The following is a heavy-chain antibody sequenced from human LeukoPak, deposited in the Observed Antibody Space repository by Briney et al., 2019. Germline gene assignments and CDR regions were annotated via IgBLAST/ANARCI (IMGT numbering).Heavy chain of an antibody. D-gene: IGHD4-23*01. CDR1: GGSISSSNW. CDR2: FYYTGST. Sequence: PSETLSLTCAVSGGSISSSNWWSWVRQPPGKGLDWIGSFYYTGSTNYNPSLRSRVTISLDTSKNQISLRLSSVTAADTAVYYCARGGNALDYWGQGTLVTVSS. J-gene: IGHJ4*02. CDR3: ARGGNALDY. V-gene: IGHV4-4*02.